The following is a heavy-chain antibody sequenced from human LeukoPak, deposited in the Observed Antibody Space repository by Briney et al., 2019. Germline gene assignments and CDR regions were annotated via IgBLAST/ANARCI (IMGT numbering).Heavy chain of an antibody. CDR3: ARNNYGGNVGGFDY. D-gene: IGHD4-23*01. CDR2: IYSDGSDT. Sequence: GESLRISCKGSGFTNYWIGWVRQMPGKGLEWMGIIYSDGSDTRYSPSFQGQVTISADKSISAAYLQWSSLKASDTAMYYCARNNYGGNVGGFDYWGQGTLVTVSS. J-gene: IGHJ4*02. V-gene: IGHV5-51*01. CDR1: GFTNYW.